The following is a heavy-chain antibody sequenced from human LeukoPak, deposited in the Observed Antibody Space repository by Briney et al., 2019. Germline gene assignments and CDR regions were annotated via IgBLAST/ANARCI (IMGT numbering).Heavy chain of an antibody. J-gene: IGHJ3*02. CDR3: ARGYCSGGSCYRFGAFDI. CDR2: IIPIFGTA. V-gene: IGHV1-69*06. D-gene: IGHD2-15*01. CDR1: GYTFTGYY. Sequence: SVKVSCKASGYTFTGYYIHWVRQAPGQGLEWMGGIIPIFGTANYAQKFQGRVTITADKSTSTAYMELSSLRSEDTAVYYCARGYCSGGSCYRFGAFDIWGQGTMVTVSS.